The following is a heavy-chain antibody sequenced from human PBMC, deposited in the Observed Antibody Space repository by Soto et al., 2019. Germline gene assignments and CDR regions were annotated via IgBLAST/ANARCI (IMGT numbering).Heavy chain of an antibody. J-gene: IGHJ5*02. CDR2: ISYDGSNK. D-gene: IGHD3-22*01. CDR3: ARDYYDSSGLGWFDP. CDR1: GFTFSSYA. Sequence: GGSLRLSCAASGFTFSSYAMHWVRQAPGKGLEWVAVISYDGSNKYYADSVKGRFTISRDNSKNMLYLQMNSLRAEDTAVYYCARDYYDSSGLGWFDPWGQGTLVTVSS. V-gene: IGHV3-30-3*01.